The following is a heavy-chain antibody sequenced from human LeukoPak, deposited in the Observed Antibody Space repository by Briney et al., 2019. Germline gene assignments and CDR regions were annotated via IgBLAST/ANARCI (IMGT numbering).Heavy chain of an antibody. Sequence: GGSLRLSCAASLVTLSTDVMTSGRQAPGKGLEWVSAISGSGGSTYYADSVKGRFTISRDNSKNTLYLQMNSLSAEDTAVYYCAKPVSGGRDCSGGSCYHFDYWGQGTLVTVSS. D-gene: IGHD2-15*01. CDR1: LVTLSTDV. CDR2: ISGSGGST. J-gene: IGHJ4*02. V-gene: IGHV3-23*01. CDR3: AKPVSGGRDCSGGSCYHFDY.